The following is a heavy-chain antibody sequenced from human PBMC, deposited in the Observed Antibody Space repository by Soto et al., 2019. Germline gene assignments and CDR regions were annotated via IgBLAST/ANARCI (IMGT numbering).Heavy chain of an antibody. D-gene: IGHD3-22*01. Sequence: GGSLRLSCAASGFTFSSYAMSWVRQAPGKGLEWVSAISGSGGSTYYADSVKGRFTISRDNSKNTLYLQMNSLRAEDTAVYYCAKAIYYDSSGSQQHLYYYYGMDVWGQGTTVTVSS. CDR1: GFTFSSYA. CDR3: AKAIYYDSSGSQQHLYYYYGMDV. J-gene: IGHJ6*02. CDR2: ISGSGGST. V-gene: IGHV3-23*01.